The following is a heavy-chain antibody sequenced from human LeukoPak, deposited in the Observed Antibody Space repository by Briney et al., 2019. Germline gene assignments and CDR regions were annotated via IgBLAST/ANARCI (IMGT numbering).Heavy chain of an antibody. CDR1: GGSFSGYY. D-gene: IGHD6-19*01. Sequence: PSETLSLTCAVYGGSFSGYYWSWIRQPLGKGLEWIGEINHSGSTNYNPSLKSRVTISVDTSKNQFSLKLSSVTAADTAVYYCARLRAVAKRIGPGYYYYMDVWGKGTTVTISS. V-gene: IGHV4-34*01. CDR3: ARLRAVAKRIGPGYYYYMDV. J-gene: IGHJ6*03. CDR2: INHSGST.